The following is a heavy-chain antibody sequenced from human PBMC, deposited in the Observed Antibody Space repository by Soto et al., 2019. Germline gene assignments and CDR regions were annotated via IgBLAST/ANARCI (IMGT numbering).Heavy chain of an antibody. Sequence: SETLSLTCTVSGGSISSYYWSWIRQPAGKGLEWIGRIYTSGSTNYNPSLKSRVTMSVDTSKNQSSLKLSSVTAADTAVYYCARVRIAARTGAYGMDVWGQGTTVTVSS. CDR3: ARVRIAARTGAYGMDV. D-gene: IGHD6-6*01. J-gene: IGHJ6*02. CDR1: GGSISSYY. V-gene: IGHV4-4*07. CDR2: IYTSGST.